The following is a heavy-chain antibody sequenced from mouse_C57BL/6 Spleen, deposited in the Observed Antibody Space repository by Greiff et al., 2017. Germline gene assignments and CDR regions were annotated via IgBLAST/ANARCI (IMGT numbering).Heavy chain of an antibody. J-gene: IGHJ4*01. CDR1: GFTFSSYG. D-gene: IGHD1-1*01. V-gene: IGHV5-6*01. Sequence: EVKLMESGGDLVKPGGSLKLSCAASGFTFSSYGMSWVRQTPDKRLEWVATISSGGSYTYYPDSVKGRFTISRDNAKNTLYLQMSSLKSEDTAMXYCARGAFITTVVGAMDYWGQGTSVTVSS. CDR3: ARGAFITTVVGAMDY. CDR2: ISSGGSYT.